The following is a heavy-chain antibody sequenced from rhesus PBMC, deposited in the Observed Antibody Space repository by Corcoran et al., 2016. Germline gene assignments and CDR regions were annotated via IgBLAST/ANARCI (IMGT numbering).Heavy chain of an antibody. V-gene: IGHV4-106*01. CDR3: AREGIAAAGTFDY. D-gene: IGHD6-25*01. Sequence: QVQLQESGPGLVKPSETLSLTCPVSGCSISAAYYWSWLRPPPGTGLEWSGYIYGSGGGTNYKPSLKNRVTIAIDTAKNQFSLKLSSVTAADTAVYYCAREGIAAAGTFDYWGQGVLVTVSS. CDR2: IYGSGGGT. J-gene: IGHJ4*01. CDR1: GCSISAAYY.